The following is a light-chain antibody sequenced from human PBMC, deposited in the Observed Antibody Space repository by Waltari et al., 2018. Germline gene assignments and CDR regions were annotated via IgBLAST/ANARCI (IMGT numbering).Light chain of an antibody. J-gene: IGKJ1*01. CDR3: QQYYNYPRT. CDR1: QSIDTW. Sequence: DIQMTQSPSTLSASVGDRVTITCRASQSIDTWLAWYQQKPGKAPKLLSYRASSLQSGVPSGFSGSGSGTEFTLTISSLQPDDFATYYCQQYYNYPRTFGQGTKVEIK. CDR2: RAS. V-gene: IGKV1-5*03.